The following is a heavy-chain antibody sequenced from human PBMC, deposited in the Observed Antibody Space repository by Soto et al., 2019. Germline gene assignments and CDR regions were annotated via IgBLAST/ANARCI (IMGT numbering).Heavy chain of an antibody. J-gene: IGHJ4*02. CDR1: GFTFSSYA. V-gene: IGHV3-23*01. Sequence: EVQLLESGGGLVQPGGSLRLSCAASGFTFSSYAMSWVRQAPGKGLEWVSAISGSGGSTYYADSVKGLFTISRDNSKNTLYLQMNSLRAEDTAVYYCAKGTPIWGSFVALDRPFDYWGQGTLVTVSS. CDR2: ISGSGGST. CDR3: AKGTPIWGSFVALDRPFDY. D-gene: IGHD3-16*01.